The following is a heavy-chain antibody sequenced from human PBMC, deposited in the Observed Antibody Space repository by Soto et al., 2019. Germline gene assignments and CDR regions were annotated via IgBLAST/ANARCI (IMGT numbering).Heavy chain of an antibody. V-gene: IGHV3-9*01. J-gene: IGHJ3*02. D-gene: IGHD6-19*01. CDR2: ISWNSGTI. CDR1: GFTFDDYA. Sequence: SLRLSCEASGFTFDDYAMHWVRQVPGKGLEWVSGISWNSGTIGYADSVKGRFTISRDNAKKSLYLQMNSLRPEDTAIYHCTKVSYDAIAVDGTFGVFDIWGQRTVVTVSS. CDR3: TKVSYDAIAVDGTFGVFDI.